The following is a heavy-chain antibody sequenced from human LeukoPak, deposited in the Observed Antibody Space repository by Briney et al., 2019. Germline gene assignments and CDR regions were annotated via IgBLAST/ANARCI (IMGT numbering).Heavy chain of an antibody. CDR3: ARRGSSWNDRLDPDY. CDR2: INPSGGST. J-gene: IGHJ4*02. Sequence: ASVKVSCKASGYTFTSYYMHWVRQAPGQGLEWMGIINPSGGSTSYAQKFQGRVTMTRDTSTSTVYMELSSLRSEDTAVYYCARRGSSWNDRLDPDYWGQGTLVTVSS. V-gene: IGHV1-46*01. CDR1: GYTFTSYY. D-gene: IGHD1-1*01.